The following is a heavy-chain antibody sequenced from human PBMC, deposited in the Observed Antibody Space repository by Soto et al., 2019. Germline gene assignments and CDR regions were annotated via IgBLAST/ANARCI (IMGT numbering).Heavy chain of an antibody. D-gene: IGHD2-15*01. J-gene: IGHJ6*02. CDR2: INHSGST. CDR3: ARVKRYCSGGSCYPKVHDYGMDV. Sequence: QVQLQQWGAGLLKPSETLSLTCAVYGGSFSGYYWSWIRQPPGKGLEWIGEINHSGSTNYNPSLKSRVTISVDTSKNQFSLKLSSVTAADTAVYYCARVKRYCSGGSCYPKVHDYGMDVWGQGTTVTVSS. CDR1: GGSFSGYY. V-gene: IGHV4-34*01.